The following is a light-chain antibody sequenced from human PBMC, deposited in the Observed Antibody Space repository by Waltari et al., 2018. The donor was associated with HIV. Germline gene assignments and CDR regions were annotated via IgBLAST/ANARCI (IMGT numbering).Light chain of an antibody. Sequence: DIQMTQSPSSLSASVGDRVTITCRASQSIRSYLNWYQQKPGKVPKLLIYAASSLQSGVPSRFSGSGSGTDFTLTISSLLPEDFATYYCQQSYSIPPYTFGQGTKLEIK. CDR1: QSIRSY. CDR3: QQSYSIPPYT. V-gene: IGKV1-39*01. CDR2: AAS. J-gene: IGKJ2*01.